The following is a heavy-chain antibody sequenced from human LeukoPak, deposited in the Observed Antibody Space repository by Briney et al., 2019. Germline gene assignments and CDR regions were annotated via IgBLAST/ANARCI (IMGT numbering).Heavy chain of an antibody. D-gene: IGHD4-23*01. CDR3: ARTALYDDYGGRMALRWYYYYMDV. J-gene: IGHJ6*03. V-gene: IGHV4-59*01. CDR2: IYYSGST. CDR1: GVSISSYY. Sequence: KPSETLSLTCTVSGVSISSYYWSWIRQPPGKGLEWIGYIYYSGSTNYNPSLKSRVTISVDTSKNQFSLKLSSVTAADTAVYYCARTALYDDYGGRMALRWYYYYMDVWGKGTTVTVSS.